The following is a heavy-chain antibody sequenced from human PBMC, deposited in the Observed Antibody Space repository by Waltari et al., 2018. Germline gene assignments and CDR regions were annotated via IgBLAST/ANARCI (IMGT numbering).Heavy chain of an antibody. V-gene: IGHV3-23*01. CDR3: VQDLGS. CDR1: GFTFGSYA. D-gene: IGHD7-27*01. CDR2: ISGGSCNI. J-gene: IGHJ4*02. Sequence: EVQLLESGGGLVQPGGSLRLSCAASGFTFGSYAMSWVRQAPGKGLEWVSGISGGSCNICDTDSVKGRFTSSRDNSKNTLYLQMNSLRAEDTAVYYCVQDLGSWGQGTLVTVSS.